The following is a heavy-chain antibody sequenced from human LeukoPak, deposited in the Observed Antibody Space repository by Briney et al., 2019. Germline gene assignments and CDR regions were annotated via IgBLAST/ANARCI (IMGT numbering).Heavy chain of an antibody. J-gene: IGHJ4*02. CDR2: ITSAGST. D-gene: IGHD3-16*01. V-gene: IGHV3-66*01. CDR1: GFLVSRNY. CDR3: AKGAHDYVEIGYFDH. Sequence: PGGSLRLSCAASGFLVSRNYMSWARLAPGKGLEWVSIITSAGSTHYATSVKGRFTISRDNSKNTVYLQMNSLRAEDTAVYYCAKGAHDYVEIGYFDHWGQGTLVTVSS.